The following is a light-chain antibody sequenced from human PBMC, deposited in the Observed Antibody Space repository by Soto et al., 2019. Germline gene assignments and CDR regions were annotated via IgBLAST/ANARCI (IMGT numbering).Light chain of an antibody. V-gene: IGKV3D-15*01. J-gene: IGKJ4*01. CDR1: QSVSTN. Sequence: EIVMTQSPVTLSVPPGERAALSCRAGQSVSTNLAWYQQKPGQAPRLLIYGASIRATGIPARFSGSGSGAEFTLSISSLQSEDFAVYYCQQYNSWPPTFGGGTKVEI. CDR3: QQYNSWPPT. CDR2: GAS.